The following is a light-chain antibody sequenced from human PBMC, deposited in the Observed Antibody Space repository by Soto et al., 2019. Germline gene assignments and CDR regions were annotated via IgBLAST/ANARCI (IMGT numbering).Light chain of an antibody. CDR1: QSVSSY. CDR2: GAS. J-gene: IGKJ1*01. Sequence: EIVLTKSPGTLSLSPGERATLSCRASQSVSSYLAWYQQKPGQAPRLLIYGASIRATGVPARFSGSGSGTDFTLTISSLQPDDFATYYCQHYNSYSEAFGQGTKVDIK. V-gene: IGKV3D-15*01. CDR3: QHYNSYSEA.